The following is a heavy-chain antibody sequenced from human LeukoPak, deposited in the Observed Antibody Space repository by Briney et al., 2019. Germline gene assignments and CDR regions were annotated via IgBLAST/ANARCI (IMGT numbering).Heavy chain of an antibody. CDR2: ISAYNGNT. V-gene: IGHV1-18*04. CDR1: QYTFTAYY. D-gene: IGHD6-13*01. CDR3: ARGEIAAAGRGYYFDY. J-gene: IGHJ4*02. Sequence: ASVKVSCKAFQYTFTAYYLHWVRQAPGQGLEWMGWISAYNGNTNYAQKLQGRVTMTTDTSTSTAYMELRSLRSEDTAVYYCARGEIAAAGRGYYFDYWGQGTLVTVSS.